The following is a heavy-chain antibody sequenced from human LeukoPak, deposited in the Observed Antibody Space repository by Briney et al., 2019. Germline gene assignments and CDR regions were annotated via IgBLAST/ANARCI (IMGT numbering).Heavy chain of an antibody. J-gene: IGHJ4*02. CDR3: AGSLGYCTSNVCYLKY. Sequence: ASVKVSCKASGYTFSDYSMHWVRQAPGQGLEWMGWIKPNSGGTNYAQKFQGRVTMTRDTSITTDYMELSRLTSDDTAVYYCAGSLGYCTSNVCYLKYWGQGTLVTVSS. D-gene: IGHD2-8*01. CDR1: GYTFSDYS. CDR2: IKPNSGGT. V-gene: IGHV1-2*02.